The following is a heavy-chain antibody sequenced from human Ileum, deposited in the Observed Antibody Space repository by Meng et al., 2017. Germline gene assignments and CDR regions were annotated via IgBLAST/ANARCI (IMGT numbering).Heavy chain of an antibody. J-gene: IGHJ4*02. CDR2: ITAGNGNT. CDR1: GYTFTSYA. CDR3: ARDMPYSSGSFDY. V-gene: IGHV1-3*01. D-gene: IGHD3-10*01. Sequence: ELKKSGASVKFSCKAPGYTFTSYAIKWVRQAPGQVLEWMGWITAGNGNTKYSQKFQGRVTITRDTSASAVYMELSHLNFEDTAVYYCARDMPYSSGSFDYWGQGTLVTVSS.